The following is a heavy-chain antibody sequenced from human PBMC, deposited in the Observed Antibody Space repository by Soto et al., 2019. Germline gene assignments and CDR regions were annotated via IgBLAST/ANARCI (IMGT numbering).Heavy chain of an antibody. CDR3: ARDVSPGSSGYYLEAFDI. D-gene: IGHD6-25*01. J-gene: IGHJ3*02. V-gene: IGHV3-7*05. CDR2: IKGDGSAK. CDR1: GCTFGNYW. Sequence: EVQLVESGGGLVQPGWSLRLSCVASGCTFGNYWMTWVRQAPGKGLEWVANIKGDGSAKSYLDSVRGRFTVSRDNAENSLFLQMNILRAEDTALYYCARDVSPGSSGYYLEAFDIWGQGTMVTVS.